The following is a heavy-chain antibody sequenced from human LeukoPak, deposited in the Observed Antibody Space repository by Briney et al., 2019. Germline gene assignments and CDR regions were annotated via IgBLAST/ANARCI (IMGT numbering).Heavy chain of an antibody. CDR1: GFTLSTCD. V-gene: IGHV3-30*03. D-gene: IGHD2-15*01. CDR2: ISYDGRNK. CDR3: ATQPCSGGRCFLLH. J-gene: IGHJ4*02. Sequence: GGSLRLSCAASGFTLSTCDMHWVRQAPGKGLEWVAVISYDGRNKYYADSVKGRFTISRDNSKNILYLQLSSPRVEDTAMYYCATQPCSGGRCFLLHWGQGTLVTVSS.